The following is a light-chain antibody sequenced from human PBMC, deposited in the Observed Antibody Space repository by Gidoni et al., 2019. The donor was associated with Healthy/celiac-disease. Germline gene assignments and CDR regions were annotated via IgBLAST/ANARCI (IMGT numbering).Light chain of an antibody. CDR1: QSVSSSY. J-gene: IGKJ3*01. CDR3: QQYGSSPPFT. CDR2: GAS. Sequence: EIVLTQSPGTLSLSPGERATLSCRASQSVSSSYLAWYQQKPGQAPRLLIYGASSRATGIPDFTLTISRLEPEDFAVYYCQQYGSSPPFTFXPXTKVDIK. V-gene: IGKV3-20*01.